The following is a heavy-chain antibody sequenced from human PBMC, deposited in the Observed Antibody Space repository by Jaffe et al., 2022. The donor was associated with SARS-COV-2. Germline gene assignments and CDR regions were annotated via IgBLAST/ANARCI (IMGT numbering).Heavy chain of an antibody. J-gene: IGHJ3*02. D-gene: IGHD1-1*01. Sequence: QITLKESGPTLVKPTETLTLTCTFSGFSLTTRGVGVGWIRQSPGKALEWLAIIYWDDDQRSRASLKSRLTITKDTSKNQVVLTMTNMDPVDTATYYCAHRLWSGWNDAHDAFDIWGQGTMVTVSS. CDR1: GFSLTTRGVG. CDR2: IYWDDDQ. V-gene: IGHV2-5*02. CDR3: AHRLWSGWNDAHDAFDI.